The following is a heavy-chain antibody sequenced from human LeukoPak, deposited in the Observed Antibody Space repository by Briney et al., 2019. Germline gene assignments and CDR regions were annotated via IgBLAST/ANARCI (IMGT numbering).Heavy chain of an antibody. V-gene: IGHV1-69*04. Sequence: SVKVSCKASGGTFSSYAISWMRQAPGQGLEWMGRIIPILGIANYAQKFQGRVTITADKSTSTAYMELSSLRSEDTAVYYCARVYSSSWYPDYWGQGTLVTVSS. J-gene: IGHJ4*02. CDR3: ARVYSSSWYPDY. CDR2: IIPILGIA. CDR1: GGTFSSYA. D-gene: IGHD6-13*01.